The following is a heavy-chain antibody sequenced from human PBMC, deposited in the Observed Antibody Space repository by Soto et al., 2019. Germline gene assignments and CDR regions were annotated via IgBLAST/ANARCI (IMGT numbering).Heavy chain of an antibody. V-gene: IGHV1-69*01. D-gene: IGHD6-6*01. CDR1: GGTFSSYA. CDR2: IIPIFGTA. J-gene: IGHJ6*02. CDR3: AVSDSSSIAARFGLNINYYYYYGMDV. Sequence: QVQLVQSGAEVKKPGSSVKVSCKASGGTFSSYAISWVRQAPGQGLEWMGGIIPIFGTANYAQKFQGRVTITAEESTRTAYMELSSLRSEDTAVYYCAVSDSSSIAARFGLNINYYYYYGMDVWGQGTTFTVSS.